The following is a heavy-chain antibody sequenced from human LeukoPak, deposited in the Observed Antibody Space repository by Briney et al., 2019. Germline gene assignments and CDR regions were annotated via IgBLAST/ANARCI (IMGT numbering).Heavy chain of an antibody. CDR2: IYYSGST. J-gene: IGHJ6*03. D-gene: IGHD5-18*01. CDR1: GGSFSGYY. Sequence: PSETLSLTCAVYGGSFSGYYWSWIRQPPGKGLEWIGYIYYSGSTNYNPSLKSRVTISVDTSKNQFSLKLSSVTAADTAVYYCARTTEGGYTYDYFYYYYMGVWGKGTTVTISS. V-gene: IGHV4-59*01. CDR3: ARTTEGGYTYDYFYYYYMGV.